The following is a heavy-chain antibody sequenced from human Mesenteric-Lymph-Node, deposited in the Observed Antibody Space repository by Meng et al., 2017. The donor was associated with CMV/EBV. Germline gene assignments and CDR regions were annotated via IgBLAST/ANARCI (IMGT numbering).Heavy chain of an antibody. CDR2: ISSSGSTI. D-gene: IGHD3-10*01. Sequence: GGSLRLSCAASGFTFSSYEMNWVRQAPGKGLEWVSYISSSGSTIYYADSVKGRFTISRDNAKNSLYLQMNSLRAEDTAVYYCAREGGGAYYYGSGSYFDYRGQGTLVTVSS. CDR3: AREGGGAYYYGSGSYFDY. CDR1: GFTFSSYE. V-gene: IGHV3-48*03. J-gene: IGHJ4*02.